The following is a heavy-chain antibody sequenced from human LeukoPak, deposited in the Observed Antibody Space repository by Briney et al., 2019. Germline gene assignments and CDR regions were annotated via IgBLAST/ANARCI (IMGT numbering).Heavy chain of an antibody. D-gene: IGHD2-2*01. J-gene: IGHJ3*02. V-gene: IGHV4-39*01. CDR1: SGSISSSRYY. CDR2: IYYSGST. Sequence: PSETLSVTCTVSSGSISSSRYYWGWIRQPPGKGLEWIGTIYYSGSTYYNPSLKSRVTISVDTSKNQFSLKLSSVTAADTAVYYCASWDYCSSPSCYLHAFDIWGQGTVVTVSS. CDR3: ASWDYCSSPSCYLHAFDI.